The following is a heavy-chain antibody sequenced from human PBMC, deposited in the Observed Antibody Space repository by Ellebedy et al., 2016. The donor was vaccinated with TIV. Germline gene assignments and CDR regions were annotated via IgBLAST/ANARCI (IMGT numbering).Heavy chain of an antibody. J-gene: IGHJ4*02. CDR1: GFTFNSFA. D-gene: IGHD7-27*01. CDR3: ARDHPLGIENFDY. V-gene: IGHV3-74*01. CDR2: INSDGSST. Sequence: PGGSLRLSCVASGFTFNSFAMSWVRQAPGKGLVWVSRINSDGSSTSYADSVKGRFTISRDNAKNTLYLQMNSLRAEDTAVYYCARDHPLGIENFDYWGQGTLVTVSS.